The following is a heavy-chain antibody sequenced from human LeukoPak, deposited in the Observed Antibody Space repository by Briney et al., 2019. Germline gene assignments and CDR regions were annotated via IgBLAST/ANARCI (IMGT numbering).Heavy chain of an antibody. V-gene: IGHV3-23*01. Sequence: GGSLRLSCAASGFTFSSYAMSWVRQAPGKGLEWVSAITGSGGSTYYADSVKGRFTISRDNSKTTLYLQMNSLRAEDTAVYYCAKALRNFDWLSDYWGQGNLVTVSS. CDR2: ITGSGGST. CDR3: AKALRNFDWLSDY. D-gene: IGHD3-9*01. J-gene: IGHJ4*02. CDR1: GFTFSSYA.